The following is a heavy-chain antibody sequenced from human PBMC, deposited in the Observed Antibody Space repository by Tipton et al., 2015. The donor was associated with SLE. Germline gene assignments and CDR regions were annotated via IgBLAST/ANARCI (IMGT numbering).Heavy chain of an antibody. Sequence: SLRLSCAASGFIFSSYAMHWVRQAPGKGLEWVAVISYDGSNEYYADSVKGRFTISRDNSKNTLYLQMNSLRAEDTAVYYCAKDSGSSGWYVGTKNRETFDYWGQGTLVTVSS. D-gene: IGHD6-19*01. CDR2: ISYDGSNE. CDR1: GFIFSSYA. CDR3: AKDSGSSGWYVGTKNRETFDY. J-gene: IGHJ4*02. V-gene: IGHV3-30-3*01.